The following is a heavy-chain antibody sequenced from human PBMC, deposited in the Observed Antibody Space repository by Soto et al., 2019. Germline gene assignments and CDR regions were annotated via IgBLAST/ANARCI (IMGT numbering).Heavy chain of an antibody. J-gene: IGHJ4*01. V-gene: IGHV5-10-1*01. CDR1: GCSFTNYW. CDR2: IDPSDSYS. D-gene: IGHD3-9*01. Sequence: ESLKISCKSSGCSFTNYWITWMRQTPGKGLECMGMIDPSDSYSNYSPSFQGHVTMSVDKSISSAYLQVSSLKASGTAMYYCAIHRDIFNGHSAQEIWGQGTQVTVSS. CDR3: AIHRDIFNGHSAQEI.